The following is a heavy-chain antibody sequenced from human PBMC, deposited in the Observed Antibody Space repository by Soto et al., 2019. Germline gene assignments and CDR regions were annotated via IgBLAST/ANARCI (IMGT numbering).Heavy chain of an antibody. J-gene: IGHJ6*02. V-gene: IGHV1-2*02. CDR2: INPNSSET. CDR3: ARVLTRFLDWIPETYYYGMDV. D-gene: IGHD3-3*01. Sequence: QVQLVQSGAEVKKPGASVKVSCKPSGHSFSAYYMHWVRQAPGQGLEWMGWINPNSSETKYAQKFQGRVTMTRDRSIMTVYMELGSLRSDDTAVYYCARVLTRFLDWIPETYYYGMDVSGQGTTVTVSS. CDR1: GHSFSAYY.